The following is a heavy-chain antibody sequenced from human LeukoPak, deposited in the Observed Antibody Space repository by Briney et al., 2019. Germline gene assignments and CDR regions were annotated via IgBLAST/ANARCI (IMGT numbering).Heavy chain of an antibody. D-gene: IGHD1-26*01. J-gene: IGHJ6*02. Sequence: PGGALRLSCAASGFTVSSNYMSWVRQAPGKGLEWVSLIYSGGGTEYADSVKGRFTVSRDNSKTTLYLQMNSLRAEDTAVYYCARWEGYKYGMDVWGQETTVTVSS. CDR1: GFTVSSNY. V-gene: IGHV3-53*01. CDR3: ARWEGYKYGMDV. CDR2: IYSGGGT.